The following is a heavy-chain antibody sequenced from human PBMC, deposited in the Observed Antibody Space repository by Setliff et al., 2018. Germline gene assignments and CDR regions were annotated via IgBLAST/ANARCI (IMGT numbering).Heavy chain of an antibody. CDR3: TKDSSGRDAFDI. CDR1: GFSFSSYA. CDR2: ISGGGSRT. D-gene: IGHD3-22*01. Sequence: PGGSLRLSCAASGFSFSSYAMNWVRQAPGKGLEWVSGISGGGSRTYYADSVKGRVTISRDNSKDTLYLQMNIVRAEDTAVYYCTKDSSGRDAFDIWGQGTMVTVSS. V-gene: IGHV3-23*01. J-gene: IGHJ3*02.